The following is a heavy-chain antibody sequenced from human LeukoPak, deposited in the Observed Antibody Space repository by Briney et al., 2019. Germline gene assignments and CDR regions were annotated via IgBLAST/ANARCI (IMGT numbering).Heavy chain of an antibody. CDR3: ARPAGWLPRYYFEY. Sequence: SETLSLTCTVSGDSISSTNYYWGWIRQPPGKGLEWIGGIYYSGSTYYNPSLKSRVTISVDTSKNQFSLKLSSVTAADTAVYYCARPAGWLPRYYFEYWGQGTLVTVSS. D-gene: IGHD5-24*01. CDR1: GDSISSTNYY. J-gene: IGHJ4*02. CDR2: IYYSGST. V-gene: IGHV4-39*07.